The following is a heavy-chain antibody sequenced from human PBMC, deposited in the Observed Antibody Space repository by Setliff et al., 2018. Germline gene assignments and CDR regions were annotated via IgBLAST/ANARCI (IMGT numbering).Heavy chain of an antibody. CDR3: ARGPGAATGEGFDI. J-gene: IGHJ3*02. Sequence: SETLSLTCTVSGGSISGYYWTWIRQPAGKGLEWIGRMYGNSNYNPSLKSRVTMSIDTSKNKFSQKLSSVTAADTAVYYCARGPGAATGEGFDIWGQGTMVT. CDR2: MYGNS. V-gene: IGHV4-4*07. D-gene: IGHD7-27*01. CDR1: GGSISGYY.